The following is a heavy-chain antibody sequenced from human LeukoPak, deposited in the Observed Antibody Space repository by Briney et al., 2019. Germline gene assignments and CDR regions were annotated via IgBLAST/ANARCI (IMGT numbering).Heavy chain of an antibody. CDR1: GFTFSSYA. D-gene: IGHD6-13*01. J-gene: IGHJ6*02. CDR2: IYGGGTT. V-gene: IGHV3-66*01. CDR3: ARTGIAAVGTRYYYYYYGLDV. Sequence: GGSLRLSCAASGFTFSSYAMSWVRQAPGKGLEWVSVIYGGGTTFYSDSVKGRFTISRDNSKNTLYLQMNSLRAEDTAVYFCARTGIAAVGTRYYYYYYGLDVWGQGTTVTVSS.